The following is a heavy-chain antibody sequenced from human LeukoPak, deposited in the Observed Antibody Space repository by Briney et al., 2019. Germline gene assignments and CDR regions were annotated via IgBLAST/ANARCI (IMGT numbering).Heavy chain of an antibody. CDR3: AKDSRGANFFGDFDY. D-gene: IGHD3-10*01. J-gene: IGHJ4*02. CDR1: GFTFSLYG. Sequence: RGSLRLSCAASGFTFSLYGMHWVRQAPGKGLEWVALISNDGSKTYYADSVKGRFTISRDNSKNTVYLQVSSLRADDTAVYYCAKDSRGANFFGDFDYWGQGTLVTVSS. CDR2: ISNDGSKT. V-gene: IGHV3-33*06.